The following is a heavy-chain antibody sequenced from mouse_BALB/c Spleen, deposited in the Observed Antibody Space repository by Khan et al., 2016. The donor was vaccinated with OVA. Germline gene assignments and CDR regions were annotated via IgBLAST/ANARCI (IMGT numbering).Heavy chain of an antibody. CDR2: IWSGGTT. CDR3: ARNSYRYDFTY. V-gene: IGHV2-4-1*01. J-gene: IGHJ3*01. CDR1: GFSLITYG. D-gene: IGHD2-12*01. Sequence: QVQLKESGPGLVQPSQNLSITCTVSGFSLITYGVHWVHQSPGKGLEWLGVIWSGGTTDYNEAFISRLSISKDNSKSQVFLNMNSLQSDDTAIYYCARNSYRYDFTYWGRGTLVTVSS.